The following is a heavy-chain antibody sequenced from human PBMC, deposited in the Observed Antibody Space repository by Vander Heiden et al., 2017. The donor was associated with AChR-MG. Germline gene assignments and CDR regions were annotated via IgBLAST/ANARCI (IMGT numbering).Heavy chain of an antibody. CDR3: ARDGPLPSSFGGVIVHRYFDY. CDR1: GFTFSHYA. J-gene: IGHJ4*02. V-gene: IGHV3-30-3*01. CDR2: ISYDGSNK. Sequence: QVQLVESGGGVVQPGRSLRLSCAASGFTFSHYAIHWVRQAPGKGLEWVAIISYDGSNKYYAGSVKGRFTISRDNSKNTLYLQMNSLRAEDTAIYYCARDGPLPSSFGGVIVHRYFDYWGQGTLVTVSS. D-gene: IGHD3-16*02.